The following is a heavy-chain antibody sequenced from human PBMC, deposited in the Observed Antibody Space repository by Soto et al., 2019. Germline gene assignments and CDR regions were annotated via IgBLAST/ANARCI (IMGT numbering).Heavy chain of an antibody. Sequence: QVQLQQWGSGLLKPSETLSLTCAIYGWSFSDYYLHWIRQAPGKGLEWIGEIHLSGRVNFTPSLKSRATLSMDTSKNQFFLTLRSVTAADTAVYYCARTPTRGASAWLDPWGRGNLVTVSS. D-gene: IGHD3-10*01. CDR1: GWSFSDYY. J-gene: IGHJ5*02. CDR3: ARTPTRGASAWLDP. CDR2: IHLSGRV. V-gene: IGHV4-34*01.